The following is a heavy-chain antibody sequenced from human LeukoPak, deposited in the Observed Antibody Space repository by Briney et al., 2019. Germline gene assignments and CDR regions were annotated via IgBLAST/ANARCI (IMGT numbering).Heavy chain of an antibody. CDR1: GFTFSSYA. CDR3: ARGKEGFYGMDV. CDR2: ISSSSSYI. J-gene: IGHJ6*02. Sequence: PGGSLRLSCAASGFTFSSYAMSWVRQAPGKGLEWVSSISSSSSYIYYADSVKGRFTISRDNAKNSLYLQMNSLRAEDTAVYYCARGKEGFYGMDVWGQGTTVIVSS. V-gene: IGHV3-21*01.